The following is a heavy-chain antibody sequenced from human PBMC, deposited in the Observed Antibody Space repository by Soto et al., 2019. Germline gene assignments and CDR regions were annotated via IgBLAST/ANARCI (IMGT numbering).Heavy chain of an antibody. D-gene: IGHD3-22*01. V-gene: IGHV3-23*01. Sequence: GGSLRLSCAASGFTFSSYAMSWVRQAPGKGLEWVSAISGSGGSTYYADSVKGRFTISRDNSKNTLYLQMNSLRAEDTAVYYCAKRLYYDSSGYYDYWGQGTLVTVSS. CDR1: GFTFSSYA. CDR3: AKRLYYDSSGYYDY. J-gene: IGHJ4*02. CDR2: ISGSGGST.